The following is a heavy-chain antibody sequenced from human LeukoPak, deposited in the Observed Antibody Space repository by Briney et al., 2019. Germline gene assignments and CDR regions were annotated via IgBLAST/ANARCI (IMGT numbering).Heavy chain of an antibody. CDR2: ISSSGSGGRT. Sequence: GGSLRLSCAASGFTFSSYEMNWVRQAPGKGLEWVSYISSSGSGGRTYYADSVKGRFTISRDNSKNTLYVQMNSLRVEDTAVYCWAKAGRGGAITMVRGVKGDYYYMDVWGKGTTVTISS. CDR3: AKAGRGGAITMVRGVKGDYYYMDV. CDR1: GFTFSSYE. D-gene: IGHD3-10*01. V-gene: IGHV3-23*01. J-gene: IGHJ6*03.